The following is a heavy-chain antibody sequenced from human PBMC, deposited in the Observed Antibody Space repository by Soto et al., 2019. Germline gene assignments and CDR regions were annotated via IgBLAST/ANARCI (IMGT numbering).Heavy chain of an antibody. CDR1: GFTFSSYS. Sequence: GGSLRLSCAASGFTFSSYSMNWVRQAPGKGLEWVSSISSSSSYIYYADSVKGRFTISRDNAKNSLYLQMNSLRAEDTAVYYCARENSSGYDAFDIWGQGTMVTVSS. V-gene: IGHV3-21*01. J-gene: IGHJ3*02. D-gene: IGHD6-19*01. CDR3: ARENSSGYDAFDI. CDR2: ISSSSSYI.